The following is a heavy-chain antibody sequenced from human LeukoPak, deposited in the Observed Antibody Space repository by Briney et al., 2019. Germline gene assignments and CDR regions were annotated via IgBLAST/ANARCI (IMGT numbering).Heavy chain of an antibody. CDR2: ISSSGSTI. V-gene: IGHV3-48*03. CDR3: ARSPTGSGWYYFDY. J-gene: IGHJ4*02. D-gene: IGHD6-19*01. CDR1: DFNFITYA. Sequence: GGSLRLSCAASDFNFITYAMSWVRQAPGKGLEWVSYISSSGSTIYYADSVKGRFTISRDNAKNSLYLQMNSLRAEDTAVYYCARSPTGSGWYYFDYWGQGTLVTVSS.